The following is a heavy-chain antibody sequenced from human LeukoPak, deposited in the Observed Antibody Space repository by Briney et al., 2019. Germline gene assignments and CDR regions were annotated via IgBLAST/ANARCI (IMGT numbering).Heavy chain of an antibody. CDR2: ISWNSGSI. V-gene: IGHV3-9*01. Sequence: SGGSLRLSCAASGFTFDDYAMRWVRQAPGKGLEWVSGISWNSGSIGYADSVKGRFTISRDNAKNSLYLQMNSLRAEDTALYYCAKVALSDYYDSSGYYRYFDYWGQGTLVTVSS. J-gene: IGHJ4*02. CDR3: AKVALSDYYDSSGYYRYFDY. CDR1: GFTFDDYA. D-gene: IGHD3-22*01.